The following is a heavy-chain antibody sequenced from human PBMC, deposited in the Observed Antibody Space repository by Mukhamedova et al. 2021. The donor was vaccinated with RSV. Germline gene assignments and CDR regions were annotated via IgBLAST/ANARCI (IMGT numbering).Heavy chain of an antibody. V-gene: IGHV6-1*01. CDR2: TYYRSKWYN. Sequence: ESPSRGLEWLGRTYYRSKWYNDYAVSVKSRITINPDTSKNQFSLQLNSVTPEDTAVYYCAREDSSSHPHRFDYWGQGTLVTVSS. D-gene: IGHD6-13*01. J-gene: IGHJ4*02. CDR3: AREDSSSHPHRFDY.